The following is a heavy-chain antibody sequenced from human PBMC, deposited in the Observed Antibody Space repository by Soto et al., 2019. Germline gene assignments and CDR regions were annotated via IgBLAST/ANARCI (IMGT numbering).Heavy chain of an antibody. J-gene: IGHJ4*02. CDR2: IYSSGII. Sequence: QVQLQESGPRLVKPSETLSLSCTVSGGSISSYYWSWIRQPAGKGLEWIGRIYSSGIINSNPSLRSRLTMSVDTSKNQFSLKLSSVPAADTAVYYCARDNSAAFDYWGQGTLVTVSS. V-gene: IGHV4-4*07. D-gene: IGHD3-10*01. CDR1: GGSISSYY. CDR3: ARDNSAAFDY.